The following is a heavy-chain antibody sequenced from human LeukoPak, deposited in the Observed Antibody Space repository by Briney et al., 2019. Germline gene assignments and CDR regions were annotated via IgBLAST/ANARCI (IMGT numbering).Heavy chain of an antibody. CDR1: GGSISSSNYY. Sequence: SETLSLTCTVSGGSISSSNYYWGWIRQPPGKGLEWIGSIYCSGSTHYNPSLKRRVTISVDTSTTQFSLKLRSVTAADTAVYYCARGDYVWGSSRYYFDYWGQGTPVTVSS. CDR3: ARGDYVWGSSRYYFDY. D-gene: IGHD3-16*02. V-gene: IGHV4-39*01. CDR2: IYCSGST. J-gene: IGHJ4*02.